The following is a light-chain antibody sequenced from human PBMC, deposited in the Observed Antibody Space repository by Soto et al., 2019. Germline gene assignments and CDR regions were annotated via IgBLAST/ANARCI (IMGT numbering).Light chain of an antibody. Sequence: EKVMTQSPATLSVSPGERATLSCRASQSVSSNLAWYQQKPGQAPRLLIYGASTRATGIPARFSGSGSGTECARTISILQSEDCAVYYGQQYNNWPPYTFGQGTKLEIK. CDR3: QQYNNWPPYT. V-gene: IGKV3-15*01. CDR1: QSVSSN. CDR2: GAS. J-gene: IGKJ2*01.